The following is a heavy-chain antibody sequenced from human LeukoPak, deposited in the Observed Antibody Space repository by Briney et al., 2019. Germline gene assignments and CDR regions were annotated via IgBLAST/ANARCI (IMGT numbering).Heavy chain of an antibody. V-gene: IGHV3-30*03. CDR2: ISYDGSNK. D-gene: IGHD5-12*01. J-gene: IGHJ6*02. CDR3: ARGFGSGYDFPTYYYGMDV. Sequence: PGGSLRLSCAASGFTFSSYGMHWVRQAPGKGLEWVAVISYDGSNKYYADSVRGRFTISRDNSKNTLYLQMNSLRAEDTAVYYCARGFGSGYDFPTYYYGMDVWGQGTTVTVSS. CDR1: GFTFSSYG.